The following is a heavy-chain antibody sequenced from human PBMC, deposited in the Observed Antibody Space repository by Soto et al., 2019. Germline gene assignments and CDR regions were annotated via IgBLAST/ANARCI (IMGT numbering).Heavy chain of an antibody. Sequence: SETLSLTCAVYGGSFSGYYWSWIRQPPGKGLEWIGEINHSGSTNYNPSLKSRVTISVDTSKNQFSLKLSSVTAADTAVYYCARGGGGSYSSGDYWGQGTLVTVS. D-gene: IGHD1-26*01. CDR3: ARGGGGSYSSGDY. V-gene: IGHV4-34*01. CDR2: INHSGST. J-gene: IGHJ4*02. CDR1: GGSFSGYY.